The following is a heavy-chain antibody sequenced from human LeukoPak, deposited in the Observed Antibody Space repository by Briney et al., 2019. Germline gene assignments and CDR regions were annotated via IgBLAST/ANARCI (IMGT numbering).Heavy chain of an antibody. Sequence: ASVKVSCKASGYTFTSYYMHWVRQVPGQGLEWMGIINPSGGSTSYAQKFQGRVTMTRDMSTSTVYMELSSLRSEDTAVYYCARVSTSWSFWFDPWGQGTLVTVSS. J-gene: IGHJ5*02. D-gene: IGHD6-6*01. CDR1: GYTFTSYY. CDR3: ARVSTSWSFWFDP. V-gene: IGHV1-46*01. CDR2: INPSGGST.